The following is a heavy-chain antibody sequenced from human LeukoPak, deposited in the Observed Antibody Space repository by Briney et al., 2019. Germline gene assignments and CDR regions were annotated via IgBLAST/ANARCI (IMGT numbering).Heavy chain of an antibody. Sequence: PSQTLSLTCTVSGDSISSSRHYWSWIWQPAGKGLEWIGRIYPSGNTNYNPSLKSRVTISLDTSKNQFSLNLRSVTAADTAVYYCARDGVVTMELDYWGQGTLVTVSS. D-gene: IGHD3-3*01. V-gene: IGHV4-61*02. CDR1: GDSISSSRHY. J-gene: IGHJ4*02. CDR3: ARDGVVTMELDY. CDR2: IYPSGNT.